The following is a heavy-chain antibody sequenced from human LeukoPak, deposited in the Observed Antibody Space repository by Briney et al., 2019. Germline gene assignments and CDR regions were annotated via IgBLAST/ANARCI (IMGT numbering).Heavy chain of an antibody. V-gene: IGHV4-39*01. CDR1: SGSISSSSYY. Sequence: SETLSLTCTVSSGSISSSSYYWGWIRQPPGKGLEWIGSIYYSGSTYYNPSLKSRVTISVDTSKNQFSLKLSSVTAADTAVYYCARLVIVGASYYYMDVWGKGTTVTVSS. D-gene: IGHD1-26*01. J-gene: IGHJ6*03. CDR3: ARLVIVGASYYYMDV. CDR2: IYYSGST.